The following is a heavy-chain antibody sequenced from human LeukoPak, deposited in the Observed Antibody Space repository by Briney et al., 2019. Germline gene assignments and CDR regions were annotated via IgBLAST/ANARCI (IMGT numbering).Heavy chain of an antibody. D-gene: IGHD6-6*01. CDR2: INHSGST. Sequence: SETLSLTCAVSGGSFSGYYWSWIRQPPGKGLEWIGEINHSGSTNYNPSLKSRVTISVDTSKNQFSLKLSSVTAADTAVYYCARGRHVAANWFDPWGQGTLVTVSS. CDR1: GGSFSGYY. J-gene: IGHJ5*02. CDR3: ARGRHVAANWFDP. V-gene: IGHV4-34*01.